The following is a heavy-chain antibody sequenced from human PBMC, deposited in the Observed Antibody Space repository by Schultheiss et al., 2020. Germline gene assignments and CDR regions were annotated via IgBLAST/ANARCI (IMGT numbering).Heavy chain of an antibody. D-gene: IGHD2-21*02. CDR1: GGSISSGDYY. CDR3: ARAVVVVTGPHFDY. CDR2: IYYSGST. V-gene: IGHV4-30-4*01. Sequence: SETLSLTCTVSGGSISSGDYYWSWIRQPPGKGLEWIGYIYYSGSTYYNPSLKSRVTISVDTSKNQFSLKLSSVTAADTAVYYCARAVVVVTGPHFDYWGQGTLVNVSS. J-gene: IGHJ4*02.